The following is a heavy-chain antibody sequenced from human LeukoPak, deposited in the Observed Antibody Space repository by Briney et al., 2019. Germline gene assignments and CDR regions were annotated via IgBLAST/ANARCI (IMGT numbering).Heavy chain of an antibody. V-gene: IGHV3-48*01. D-gene: IGHD3-16*01. CDR3: ARRGTAKDFDY. CDR2: ISSSSSTI. J-gene: IGHJ4*02. Sequence: GGSLRLSCAASGFTFSSYSMNWVRQAPGKGLEWVSYISSSSSTIYYADSVKGRFTISRDNAKNSLYLQMNSLRAEDTAVYYCARRGTAKDFDYWGQGTLVTVSS. CDR1: GFTFSSYS.